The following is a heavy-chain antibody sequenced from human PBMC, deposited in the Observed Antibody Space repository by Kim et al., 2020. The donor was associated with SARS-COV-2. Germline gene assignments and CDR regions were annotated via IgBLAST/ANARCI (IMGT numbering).Heavy chain of an antibody. CDR1: GYTFSTYF. CDR2: ITPSGDAT. Sequence: ASVKVSCKASGYTFSTYFMQWVRQAPGQGLEWMGVITPSGDATNYAQRFRGRVTVTRDTSTSTLYMELTSLRSEDTAVYYCAREGESLKHFDYWCPGTLV. CDR3: AREGESLKHFDY. J-gene: IGHJ4*02. D-gene: IGHD3-16*01. V-gene: IGHV1-46*01.